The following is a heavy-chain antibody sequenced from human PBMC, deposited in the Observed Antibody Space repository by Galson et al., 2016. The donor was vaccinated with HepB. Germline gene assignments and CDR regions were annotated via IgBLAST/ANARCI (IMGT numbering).Heavy chain of an antibody. CDR1: GGPFTDYY. CDR3: AKVSLYRGYDQRTFDY. V-gene: IGHV4-34*01. J-gene: IGHJ4*02. CDR2: IYHRGNT. Sequence: SETLSLTCTVYGGPFTDYYWTWIRQPPGKGLEWIGEIYHRGNTDYNPSLKNRVTISIDKSKNQFPLNLTSVTAAATAAHYFAKVSLYRGYDQRTFDYWGQGTLVTVSS. D-gene: IGHD5-12*01.